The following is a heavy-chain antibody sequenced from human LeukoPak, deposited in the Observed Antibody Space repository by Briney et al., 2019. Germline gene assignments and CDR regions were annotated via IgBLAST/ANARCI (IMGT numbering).Heavy chain of an antibody. V-gene: IGHV4-39*01. CDR1: GGSISSSSYY. CDR3: ARQGYGDFSSRPFDY. CDR2: IYYSGST. J-gene: IGHJ4*02. D-gene: IGHD4-17*01. Sequence: SETLSLTCTVSGGSISSSSYYWGWIRQPPGKGLEWIGSIYYSGSTYYNPSLKSRVTISVDTSKNQFSLELRSVTAADTAVYYCARQGYGDFSSRPFDYWGQGTLVTVSS.